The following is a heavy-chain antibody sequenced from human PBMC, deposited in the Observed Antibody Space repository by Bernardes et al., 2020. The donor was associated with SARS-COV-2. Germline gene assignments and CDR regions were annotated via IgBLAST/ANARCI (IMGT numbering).Heavy chain of an antibody. V-gene: IGHV3-30*03. J-gene: IGHJ4*02. D-gene: IGHD3-22*01. CDR1: GFTFSSYG. Sequence: GGSLRLSCVASGFTFSSYGMHWVRQAPGEGLEWVAVISNDARSIYYLDSVEGRFAISRDNSKSTLYLQMNSVRPEDTAVYYCARDLYYYDYSGPTGDSWGQGTLVTVSS. CDR2: ISNDARSI. CDR3: ARDLYYYDYSGPTGDS.